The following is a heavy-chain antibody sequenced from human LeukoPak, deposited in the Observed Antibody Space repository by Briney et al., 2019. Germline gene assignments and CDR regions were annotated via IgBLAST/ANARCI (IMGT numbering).Heavy chain of an antibody. J-gene: IGHJ5*02. Sequence: GGSLRLSCAASGFTFSSYRMNWVRQAPGKGLEWVSSITSSTSYADSVKGRFTISRDNAKNSLYLQMNSVRAEDTAVYYCARVVEWEPNWFDPWGQGTLVTVSS. CDR1: GFTFSSYR. CDR2: ITSSTS. V-gene: IGHV3-21*01. CDR3: ARVVEWEPNWFDP. D-gene: IGHD1-26*01.